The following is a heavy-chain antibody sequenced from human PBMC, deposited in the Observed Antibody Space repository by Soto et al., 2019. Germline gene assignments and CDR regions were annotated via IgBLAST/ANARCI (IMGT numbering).Heavy chain of an antibody. J-gene: IGHJ6*03. CDR2: IGDSGAST. CDR3: AKGVELDV. D-gene: IGHD1-26*01. Sequence: EVLLLESGGGLVQPGGSLRLSCEASGFSFSSFAMNWVRQAPGKGLEWVSAIGDSGASTYYADSVKGRFTISRDNSSNTRYLQLNSLRAEDTAGYYCAKGVELDVWGNGTTVTVSS. V-gene: IGHV3-23*01. CDR1: GFSFSSFA.